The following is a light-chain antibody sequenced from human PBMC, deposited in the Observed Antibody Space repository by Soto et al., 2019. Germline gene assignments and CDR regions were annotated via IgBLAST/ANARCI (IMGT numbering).Light chain of an antibody. CDR1: QSVLSSSNNKNH. Sequence: IVMTQSPDSLAVSPGERATINCKSSQSVLSSSNNKNHLAWYQHKPGQPPKLLIYWASTRRSGAPDRFSGSGSATDFALTTTSLHAEDVAVYYCQQCFAGPPWTFGPGIKGEV. CDR3: QQCFAGPPWT. CDR2: WAS. V-gene: IGKV4-1*01. J-gene: IGKJ1*01.